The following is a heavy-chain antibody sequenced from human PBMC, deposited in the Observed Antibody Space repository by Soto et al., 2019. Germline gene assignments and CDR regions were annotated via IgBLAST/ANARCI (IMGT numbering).Heavy chain of an antibody. J-gene: IGHJ4*02. V-gene: IGHV3-23*01. D-gene: IGHD5-12*01. CDR3: AKLWWLQLGAPYYFDY. Sequence: GGSLRLSCAASGFTFSSYAMSWVRQAPGKGLEWVSAISGSGGSTYYADSVKGRFTISRDNSKNTLYLQMNSLRAEDTAVYYCAKLWWLQLGAPYYFDYWGQGTLVTVSS. CDR2: ISGSGGST. CDR1: GFTFSSYA.